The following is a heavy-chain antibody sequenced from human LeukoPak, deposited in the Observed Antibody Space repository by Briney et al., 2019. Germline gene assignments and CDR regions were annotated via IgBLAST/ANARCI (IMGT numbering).Heavy chain of an antibody. D-gene: IGHD1-14*01. J-gene: IGHJ4*02. V-gene: IGHV4-34*01. CDR2: INHSGST. CDR1: GGSISSYY. CDR3: ARGGVGRVDY. Sequence: PSETLSLTCTVSGGSISSYYWSWIRQPPGKGLEWIGEINHSGSTNYNPSLKSRVTISVDTSKNQFSLKVSSVTATDTAVYYCARGGVGRVDYWGQGTLVTVSS.